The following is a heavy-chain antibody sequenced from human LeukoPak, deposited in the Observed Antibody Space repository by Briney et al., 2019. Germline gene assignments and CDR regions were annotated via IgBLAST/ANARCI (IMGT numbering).Heavy chain of an antibody. D-gene: IGHD1-26*01. CDR3: ANLGAMGSEGWFDP. Sequence: QSGGSLRLSCAASGFTFSDHYMDWVRQAPGKGLGWVAVISYDGSNKYYADSVKGRFTISRDNSKNTLYLQMNSLRAEDTAVYYCANLGAMGSEGWFDPWGQGTLVTVSS. J-gene: IGHJ5*02. V-gene: IGHV3-30*18. CDR1: GFTFSDHY. CDR2: ISYDGSNK.